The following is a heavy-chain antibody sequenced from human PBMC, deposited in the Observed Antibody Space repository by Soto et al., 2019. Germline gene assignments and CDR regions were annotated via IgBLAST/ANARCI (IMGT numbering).Heavy chain of an antibody. CDR3: ARGGYSSSWYSPTDS. J-gene: IGHJ4*02. D-gene: IGHD6-13*01. CDR1: GFTFSNYW. V-gene: IGHV3-7*04. Sequence: EVQLVESGGGLVQPGGSLRLSCAASGFTFSNYWMTWVRQAPGKGLEWVANIKQDGSEKYYVDSVKGRFTISRDNAKNSLYLQVSSLRAEDTAVYYCARGGYSSSWYSPTDSWGQGTLVTVSS. CDR2: IKQDGSEK.